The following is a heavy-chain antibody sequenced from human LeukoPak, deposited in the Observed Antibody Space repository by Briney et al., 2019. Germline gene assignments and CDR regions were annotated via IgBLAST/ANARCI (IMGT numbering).Heavy chain of an antibody. CDR3: ARRVSSSFDP. J-gene: IGHJ5*02. V-gene: IGHV4-59*01. D-gene: IGHD6-6*01. CDR1: GDSITNYF. CDR2: IYYSGST. Sequence: SETLSLTCTVSGDSITNYFWSWIRQPPGKGLELIGYIYYSGSTNYNPSLKCRVTISVDTSKNQFSLKLSSVTAADTAIYYCARRVSSSFDPWGQGTLVTVSS.